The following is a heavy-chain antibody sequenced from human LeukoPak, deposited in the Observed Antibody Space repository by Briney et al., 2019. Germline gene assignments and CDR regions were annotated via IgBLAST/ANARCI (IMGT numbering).Heavy chain of an antibody. D-gene: IGHD3-10*01. J-gene: IGHJ4*02. V-gene: IGHV3-48*03. CDR2: ISSSGSTI. CDR1: GFTFSSYE. CDR3: ASGGFGELSHDY. Sequence: GGSLRLSCAASGFTFSSYEMNWVRQAPGKGLEWVSYISSSGSTIYYADSVKGRFTISRDNAKNSLYLQMNSLRAEDTAVYYCASGGFGELSHDYWGQGTLDTVSS.